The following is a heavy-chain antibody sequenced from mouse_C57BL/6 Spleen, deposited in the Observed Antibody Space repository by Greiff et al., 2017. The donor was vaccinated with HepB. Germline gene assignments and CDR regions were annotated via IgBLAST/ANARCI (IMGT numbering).Heavy chain of an antibody. D-gene: IGHD1-1*02. CDR1: GYAFSSSW. CDR2: IYPGDGDT. Sequence: VQLQQSGPELAKPGASVKISCKASGYAFSSSWMNWVKQRPGKGLEWIGRIYPGDGDTNYNGKFKGKATLTADKSSSTAYMQHSSLTSEDSAVYFCASDYDYCDDWGQGTTLTVSS. J-gene: IGHJ2*01. CDR3: ASDYDYCDD. V-gene: IGHV1-82*01.